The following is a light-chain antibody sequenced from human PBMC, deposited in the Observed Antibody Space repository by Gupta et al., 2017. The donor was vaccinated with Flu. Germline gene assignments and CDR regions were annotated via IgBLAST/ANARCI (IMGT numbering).Light chain of an antibody. CDR2: STT. CDR1: TEAVPSGFY. V-gene: IGLV7-43*01. J-gene: IGLJ1*01. Sequence: QSVVTQAPSLTLSPAGAVTLTCTSSTEAVPSGFYQYWFQQQPGPAPMALIFSTTYKNSRTPAPVSGSRLGVKGAVTLSRVQAEDEDEYYYLLYYGGAHLGVFGTGTKVTVL. CDR3: LLYYGGAHLGV.